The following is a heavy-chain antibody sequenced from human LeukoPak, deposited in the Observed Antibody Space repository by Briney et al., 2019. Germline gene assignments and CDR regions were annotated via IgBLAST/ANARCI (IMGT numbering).Heavy chain of an antibody. CDR2: ISYDGSNK. CDR3: ARDEGGSGWYYYYGMDL. CDR1: GFTFSSYA. D-gene: IGHD6-19*01. Sequence: GGSLRLSCAAAGFTFSSYAMHWVRQAPGKGLEWVAVISYDGSNKYYADSVKGRFTISRDNSKNTLYLQMNSLRAEDTAVYYCARDEGGSGWYYYYGMDLWGQGTTVTVSS. J-gene: IGHJ6*02. V-gene: IGHV3-30*04.